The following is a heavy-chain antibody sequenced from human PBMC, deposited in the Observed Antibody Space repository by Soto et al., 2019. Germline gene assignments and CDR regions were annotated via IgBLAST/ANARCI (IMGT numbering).Heavy chain of an antibody. CDR3: AKRSQPTYYYYGMDV. CDR2: ISGSGGST. Sequence: GGSLRLSCAASGFTFSSYAMSWVRQAPGKGLEWVSAISGSGGSTYYADSVKGRFTISRDNSKNTLYLQMNSLRAEDTAVYYCAKRSQPTYYYYGMDVWGQGTTVTVSS. CDR1: GFTFSSYA. J-gene: IGHJ6*02. D-gene: IGHD2-2*01. V-gene: IGHV3-23*01.